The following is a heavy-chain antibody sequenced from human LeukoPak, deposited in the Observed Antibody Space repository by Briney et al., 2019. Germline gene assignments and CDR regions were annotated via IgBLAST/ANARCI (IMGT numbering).Heavy chain of an antibody. CDR2: ISYAGANA. V-gene: IGHV3-30*03. CDR3: VREGFYASGSPFDY. D-gene: IGHD2/OR15-2a*01. CDR1: GFTFRDYG. Sequence: PGRSLRLSCGASGFTFRDYGMHWVRQAPGKGLDWVAIISYAGANADYADSVKGRFIISRDDSKNTLYLQMSSLKEEDTGVYYCVREGFYASGSPFDYWGQGTLVTVSS. J-gene: IGHJ4*02.